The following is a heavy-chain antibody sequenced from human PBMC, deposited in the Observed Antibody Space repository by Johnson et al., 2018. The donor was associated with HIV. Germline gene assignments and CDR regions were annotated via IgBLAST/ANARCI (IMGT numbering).Heavy chain of an antibody. J-gene: IGHJ3*01. V-gene: IGHV3-20*04. CDR2: INWNVGTT. CDR3: ARGAYYYLI. Sequence: MLLVESGGGVVQPGRSLRLSCAAFGFTFNDYGMSWVRQAPGKGLEWVSGINWNVGTTGYSDSVKGRFIISRDNARNSVFLQMNSLRAEDTAVYYCARGAYYYLIWGQGTMVTVSS. CDR1: GFTFNDYG. D-gene: IGHD3-22*01.